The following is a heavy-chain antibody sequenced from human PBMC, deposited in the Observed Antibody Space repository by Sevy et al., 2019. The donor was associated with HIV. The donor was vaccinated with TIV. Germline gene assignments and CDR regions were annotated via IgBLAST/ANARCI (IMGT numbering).Heavy chain of an antibody. CDR2: ISRSSSTI. CDR1: GFTFSSYS. D-gene: IGHD1-7*01. Sequence: GGSLRLSCAASGFTFSSYSMNWVRQAPGKGLEWVSYISRSSSTIYYADSVKGRFTISRDNAKNSLYLQMNSLRAEDTAVYYCARDRISGTTRYYGMDVWGQGTTVTVSS. V-gene: IGHV3-48*01. J-gene: IGHJ6*02. CDR3: ARDRISGTTRYYGMDV.